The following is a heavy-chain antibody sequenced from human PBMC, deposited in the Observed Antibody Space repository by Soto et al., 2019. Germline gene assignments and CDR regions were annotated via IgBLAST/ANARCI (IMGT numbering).Heavy chain of an antibody. V-gene: IGHV4-39*07. CDR3: ARDLYCSGGSCPEYFQH. CDR2: IYYSGST. D-gene: IGHD2-15*01. Sequence: SETLSLTCTVSGGSISSSSYYWGWIRQPPGKGLEWIGSIYYSGSTYYNPSLKSRVTISVDTSKNQFSLKLSSVTAADTAVYYCARDLYCSGGSCPEYFQHWGQGTLVTVSS. J-gene: IGHJ1*01. CDR1: GGSISSSSYY.